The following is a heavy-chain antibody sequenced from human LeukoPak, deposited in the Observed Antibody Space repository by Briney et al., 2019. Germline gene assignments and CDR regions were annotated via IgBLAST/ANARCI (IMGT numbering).Heavy chain of an antibody. CDR1: EFTFSSYW. D-gene: IGHD3-22*01. CDR3: ATPLDYYDSSGYHQGGD. CDR2: IKEDGSKK. J-gene: IGHJ4*02. V-gene: IGHV3-7*03. Sequence: GGSLRLSCAGSEFTFSSYWMTWVRQAPGKGLEWIANIKEDGSKKNYVDSVKGRFTIFRDNAKNSLYLQMNSLRAEDTAVYYCATPLDYYDSSGYHQGGDWGQGTLVTVSS.